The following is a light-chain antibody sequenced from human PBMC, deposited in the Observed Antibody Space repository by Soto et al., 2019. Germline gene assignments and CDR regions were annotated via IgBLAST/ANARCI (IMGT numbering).Light chain of an antibody. CDR3: CSYAGSRYV. CDR1: SSDVGSYNR. CDR2: EVS. V-gene: IGLV2-23*02. Sequence: QSVLTQPPSVSGSPGQSVTISCTGTSSDVGSYNRVSWYQQPPGKAPKLMIYEVSKRPSGVSNRFSGSKSGNTASLTISGLQAEDEADYYCCSYAGSRYVFGTGTKVTVL. J-gene: IGLJ1*01.